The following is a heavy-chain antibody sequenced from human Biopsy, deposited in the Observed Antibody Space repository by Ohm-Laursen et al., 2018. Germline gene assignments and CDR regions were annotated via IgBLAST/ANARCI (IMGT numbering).Heavy chain of an antibody. CDR2: IYYSGST. J-gene: IGHJ3*02. CDR3: AGRPWPNAFDI. CDR1: GGSVSSGSYY. V-gene: IGHV4-61*01. D-gene: IGHD5-12*01. Sequence: SQTLSLTCSVSGGSVSSGSYYWSWIRQPPGKGLEWIGYIYYSGSTNYNPSLKSRVTISVDTSRNQFSLKLSSVTAADTAVYYCAGRPWPNAFDIWGQGTIVTVSS.